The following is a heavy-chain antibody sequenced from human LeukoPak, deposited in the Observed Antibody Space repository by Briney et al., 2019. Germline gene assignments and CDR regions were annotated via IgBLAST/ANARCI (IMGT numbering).Heavy chain of an antibody. CDR3: ARGPDEGAYCGGDCPAGYYYYYRDV. CDR2: ISAYNGNT. V-gene: IGHV1-18*01. CDR1: GYTFTSYG. J-gene: IGHJ6*03. Sequence: ASVKVSCKASGYTFTSYGISWVRQAPGQGLEWMGWISAYNGNTNYAQKPQGRVTMTTDTSTSTAYMELRSLRSDDTAVYYCARGPDEGAYCGGDCPAGYYYYYRDVWGKGTTVTVSS. D-gene: IGHD2-21*02.